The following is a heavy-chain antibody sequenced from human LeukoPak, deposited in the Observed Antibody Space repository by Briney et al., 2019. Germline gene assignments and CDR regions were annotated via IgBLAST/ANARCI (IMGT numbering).Heavy chain of an antibody. CDR3: ASGRYCSGGSCYYFDY. CDR2: IGTAGET. V-gene: IGHV3-13*01. J-gene: IGHJ4*02. Sequence: GGSLRLSCAASGFTFSSYDMHWVRQATGKGLEWVSGIGTAGETYYPGSVKGRFTISRENAKNSLYLQMNSLRAEDTAVYYCASGRYCSGGSCYYFDYWGQGTLVTVSS. CDR1: GFTFSSYD. D-gene: IGHD2-15*01.